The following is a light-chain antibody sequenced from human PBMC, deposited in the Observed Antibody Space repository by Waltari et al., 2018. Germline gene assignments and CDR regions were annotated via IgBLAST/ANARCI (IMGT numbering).Light chain of an antibody. Sequence: QLVLTQSPSASASLGASVKPTCTLSLGHSTYAIAWPQQQPEKGPRYLMKLNSDGSHSKGDGIPDRFSGSSSGAERYLTISSLQSEDEADYYCQTWGTGIQVFGGGTKLTVL. V-gene: IGLV4-69*01. CDR3: QTWGTGIQV. CDR2: LNSDGSH. J-gene: IGLJ2*01. CDR1: LGHSTYA.